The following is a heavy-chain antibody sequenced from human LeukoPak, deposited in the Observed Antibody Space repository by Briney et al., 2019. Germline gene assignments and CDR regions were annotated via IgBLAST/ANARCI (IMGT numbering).Heavy chain of an antibody. CDR2: IKPEGGFT. Sequence: ASVKVSCKASGYDFTDRYMHSVRQLPGQGLEWMGFIKPEGGFTNYAEKFQDRVTMSRDTSITTVYMELSSLGSGDTALYYCSTEDKYCKTTTCDDYWGQGTLVTVSS. J-gene: IGHJ4*02. V-gene: IGHV1-2*02. D-gene: IGHD2/OR15-2a*01. CDR3: STEDKYCKTTTCDDY. CDR1: GYDFTDRY.